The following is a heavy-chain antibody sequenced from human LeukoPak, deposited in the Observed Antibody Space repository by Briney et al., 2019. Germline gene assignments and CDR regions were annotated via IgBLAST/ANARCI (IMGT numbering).Heavy chain of an antibody. CDR3: AREDSRYGGNSGEFDY. CDR1: GGTFSSYA. J-gene: IGHJ4*02. CDR2: IIPIFGTA. Sequence: SVKVSCKASGGTFSSYAISCVRQAPGQGLEWMGGIIPIFGTANYAQKFQGRVTITADESTSTAYMELSSLRSEDTAVYYCAREDSRYGGNSGEFDYWGQGTLVTVSS. D-gene: IGHD4-23*01. V-gene: IGHV1-69*13.